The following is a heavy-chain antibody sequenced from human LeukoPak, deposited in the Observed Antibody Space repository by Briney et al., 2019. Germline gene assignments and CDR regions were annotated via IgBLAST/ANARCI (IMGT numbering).Heavy chain of an antibody. CDR3: ARHPRGYSYGYTFSYYFDY. J-gene: IGHJ4*02. CDR2: IYPGDSDT. D-gene: IGHD5-18*01. Sequence: KPGESLKISCKGSGYSFTSYWIAWVRQMPGKGLEWMGIIYPGDSDTRYSPSFQGQVTISADKSISTAYLQWSSLKASDTAMYYCARHPRGYSYGYTFSYYFDYWGQGTLVTVSS. V-gene: IGHV5-51*01. CDR1: GYSFTSYW.